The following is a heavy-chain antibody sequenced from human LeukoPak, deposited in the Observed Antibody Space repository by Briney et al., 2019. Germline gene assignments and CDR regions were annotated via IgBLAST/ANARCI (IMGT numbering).Heavy chain of an antibody. Sequence: GGSLRLSCAASGFTFSSYAMSWVRQAPGKGLEWVSAISGSGGSTYYADSVKGRFTISRDNSKNTLYLQMNSLKTEDTAVYYCTSRSLSIAAAGTGDFDYWGQGTLVTVSS. J-gene: IGHJ4*02. D-gene: IGHD6-13*01. CDR2: ISGSGGST. CDR3: TSRSLSIAAAGTGDFDY. V-gene: IGHV3-23*01. CDR1: GFTFSSYA.